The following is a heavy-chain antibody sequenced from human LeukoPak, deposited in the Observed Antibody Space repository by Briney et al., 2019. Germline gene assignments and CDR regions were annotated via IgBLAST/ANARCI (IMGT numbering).Heavy chain of an antibody. CDR1: GFTFRNYA. V-gene: IGHV3-30-3*01. Sequence: GGSLRLSCAASGFTFRNYAMHWVRQAPGKGLEWVALISYDGGNKYYADSVKGRFTISRDNSKNTLYMQMNSLRGEDTAVYYCAREAEALLDWGQGTLVTVSS. CDR2: ISYDGGNK. J-gene: IGHJ4*02. D-gene: IGHD3-3*01. CDR3: AREAEALLD.